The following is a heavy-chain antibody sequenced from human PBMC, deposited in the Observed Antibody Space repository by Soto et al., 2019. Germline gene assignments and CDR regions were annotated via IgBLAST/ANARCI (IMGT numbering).Heavy chain of an antibody. Sequence: EVELVESGGGLVQPGGSLRLSCAATGFMFSSYWMTWVRQAPGQGLEWVANINQNGSERYYVDSVEGRFTISRDNAKISVFLQMENLRVEDTAMYYCATDILDFWGQGTLVSVSS. D-gene: IGHD3-9*01. V-gene: IGHV3-7*05. J-gene: IGHJ4*02. CDR1: GFMFSSYW. CDR3: ATDILDF. CDR2: INQNGSER.